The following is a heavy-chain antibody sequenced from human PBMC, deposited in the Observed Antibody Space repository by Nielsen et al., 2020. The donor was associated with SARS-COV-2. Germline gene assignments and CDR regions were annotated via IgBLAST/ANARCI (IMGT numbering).Heavy chain of an antibody. Sequence: GESLKISCAASGFTFSSYAMSWARQAPGKGLEWVSAISGSGGSTYYADSVKGRFTISRDNSKNTLYLQMNSLRAEDTAVYYCAKRVAVAGTPAYYYGMDVWGQGTTVTVSS. CDR1: GFTFSSYA. J-gene: IGHJ6*02. CDR3: AKRVAVAGTPAYYYGMDV. V-gene: IGHV3-23*01. CDR2: ISGSGGST. D-gene: IGHD6-19*01.